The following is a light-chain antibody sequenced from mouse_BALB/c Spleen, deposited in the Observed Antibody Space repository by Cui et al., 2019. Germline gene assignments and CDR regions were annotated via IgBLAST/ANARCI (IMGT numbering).Light chain of an antibody. CDR1: QDINSY. CDR2: RAN. Sequence: IKMTQSPSSMYASLGERVTITCKASQDINSYLSWFQQKPGKSPKTLIYRANRLVDGVPSRFSGSGSGQDYSLTISSLEYEDMGIYYCLQYDEFPFTFGSGTKLEIK. J-gene: IGKJ4*01. CDR3: LQYDEFPFT. V-gene: IGKV14-111*01.